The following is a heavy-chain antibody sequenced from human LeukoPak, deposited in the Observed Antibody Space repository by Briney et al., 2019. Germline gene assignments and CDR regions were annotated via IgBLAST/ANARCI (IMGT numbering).Heavy chain of an antibody. CDR2: INPRGRT. CDR3: ARRVPATAHNWFDP. CDR1: GGSFISYY. J-gene: IGHJ5*02. Sequence: SETRSLTCAVYGGSFISYYWSWIRQPAGEVLEWIGEINPRGRTNYNPSLKSRVTISVDTSKNQFSLKLSSVTAADTAVYYCARRVPATAHNWFDPWGQGTLVTVSS. D-gene: IGHD2-2*01. V-gene: IGHV4-34*01.